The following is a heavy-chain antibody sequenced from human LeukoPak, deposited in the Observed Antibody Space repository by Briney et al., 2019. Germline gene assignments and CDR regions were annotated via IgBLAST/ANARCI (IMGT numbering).Heavy chain of an antibody. Sequence: AGGSLRLSCAASGFIFSNFGMHWVRQAPGKGLEWVSYIGANSAIFHADSVKGRFTISRDNAKNSLSLQMNSLRDDDTALYYCAREGYYGAFDIWGQGTMVTVSS. J-gene: IGHJ3*02. V-gene: IGHV3-48*02. CDR3: AREGYYGAFDI. D-gene: IGHD3-10*01. CDR1: GFIFSNFG. CDR2: IGANSAI.